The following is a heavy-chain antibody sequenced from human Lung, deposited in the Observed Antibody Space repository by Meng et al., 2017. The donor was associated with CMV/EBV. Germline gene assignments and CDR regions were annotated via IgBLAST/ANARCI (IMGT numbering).Heavy chain of an antibody. CDR2: IYSDGYT. J-gene: IGHJ6*02. CDR3: AREGYCSSTTCSSYYYYGMDV. V-gene: IGHV3-53*01. D-gene: IGHD2-2*01. CDR1: GFTVRNNY. Sequence: GEXXKISCAASGFTVRNNYMSWVRQAPGKGLEWVSVIYSDGYTYYADSVKGRFTISRDNSKDTLYLQMNSLRAEDTAAYYCAREGYCSSTTCSSYYYYGMDVWGQGXTVTVSS.